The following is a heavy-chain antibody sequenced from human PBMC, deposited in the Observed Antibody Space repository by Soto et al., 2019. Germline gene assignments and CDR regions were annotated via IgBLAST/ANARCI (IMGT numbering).Heavy chain of an antibody. CDR2: IYPGDSDT. Sequence: GESLKISCKGSGYSFTSYWIGWVRQMPGKGLEWMGIIYPGDSDTRYSPSFQGQVTISADKSISTAYLQRSSLKASDTAMYYCAKIGPAYGGNHPFDYWGQGTLVTVSS. J-gene: IGHJ4*02. CDR3: AKIGPAYGGNHPFDY. D-gene: IGHD4-17*01. CDR1: GYSFTSYW. V-gene: IGHV5-51*01.